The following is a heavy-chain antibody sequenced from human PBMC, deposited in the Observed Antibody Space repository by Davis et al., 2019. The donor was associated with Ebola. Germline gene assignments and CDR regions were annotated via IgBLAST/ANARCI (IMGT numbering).Heavy chain of an antibody. J-gene: IGHJ6*02. Sequence: SVKVSCKASGGTFSSYAISWVRQAPGQGLEWTGGIIPIFGTANYAQKFQGRVTITADKSTTTVYMEVTSLRSEDTAVYYCARAKGPTDVWGQGTTVTVS. CDR3: ARAKGPTDV. CDR2: IIPIFGTA. V-gene: IGHV1-69*06. CDR1: GGTFSSYA.